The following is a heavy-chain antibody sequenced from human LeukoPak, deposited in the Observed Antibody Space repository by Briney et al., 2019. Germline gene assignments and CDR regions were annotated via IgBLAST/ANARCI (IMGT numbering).Heavy chain of an antibody. J-gene: IGHJ5*02. CDR2: INPNSGGT. CDR1: GYTFTGYY. D-gene: IGHD6-6*01. Sequence: ASVKVSCKASGYTFTGYYMHWVRQAPGQGLEWMGWINPNSGGTNYAQKFQGRVTMTRDTSISTAYMELSRLRSDDTAVYYCARDYSAFSSSNHWSDPWGQGTLVTVSS. V-gene: IGHV1-2*02. CDR3: ARDYSAFSSSNHWSDP.